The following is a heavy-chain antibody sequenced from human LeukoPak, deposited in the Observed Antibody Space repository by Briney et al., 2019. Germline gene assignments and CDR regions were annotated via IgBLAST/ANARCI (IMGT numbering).Heavy chain of an antibody. D-gene: IGHD6-13*01. CDR1: GYTFITYY. Sequence: GESLKISCKGSGYTFITYYITWVRQMPGKGLEWMGRIDPGDSYANYSPSFQGHVNISADKSLSTAYLQWSSLKASDTAIYYCARLKPMGGSSWYFDYWGQGTLVIVSS. CDR3: ARLKPMGGSSWYFDY. CDR2: IDPGDSYA. V-gene: IGHV5-10-1*01. J-gene: IGHJ4*02.